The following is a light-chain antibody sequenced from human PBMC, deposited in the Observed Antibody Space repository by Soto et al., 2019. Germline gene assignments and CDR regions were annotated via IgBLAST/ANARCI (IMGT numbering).Light chain of an antibody. CDR1: QSISGY. Sequence: DIQMTQSPSSLSASVRDRVTITCRASQSISGYLNWYQQKPGKAPKLLISAASRLQSGVPSRFSGSGSGTDFTLTIRSLQPEDFATYYCQQSYSTPRTFGPGTKVDIQ. CDR3: QQSYSTPRT. J-gene: IGKJ3*01. CDR2: AAS. V-gene: IGKV1-39*01.